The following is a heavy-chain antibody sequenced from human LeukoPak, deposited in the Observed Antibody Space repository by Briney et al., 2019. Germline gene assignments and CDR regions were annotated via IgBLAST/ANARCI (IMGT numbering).Heavy chain of an antibody. V-gene: IGHV4-38-2*02. Sequence: SETLSLTCTVSGYSISSGYYWGWIRQPPGKGLEWIGSIYHSGSTYYNPSLKSRVTISVDTSKNQFSLKLSSVTAADTVVYYCAREYSGSYYDYWGQGTLVTVSS. D-gene: IGHD1-26*01. CDR3: AREYSGSYYDY. CDR1: GYSISSGYY. CDR2: IYHSGST. J-gene: IGHJ4*02.